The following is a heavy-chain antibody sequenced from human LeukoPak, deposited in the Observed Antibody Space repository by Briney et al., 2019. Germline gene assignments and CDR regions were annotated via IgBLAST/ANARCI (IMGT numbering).Heavy chain of an antibody. J-gene: IGHJ4*02. Sequence: PSETLSLTCTVSGGSISSSSYYWGWIRQPPGKGLEWIGSIYYSGSTYYNPSLKSRVTISVDTSKNQFSLKLSSVTAADTAVYYCAGLGYCSGGSCSRGWGQGTLVTVSS. D-gene: IGHD2-15*01. CDR3: AGLGYCSGGSCSRG. CDR1: GGSISSSSYY. V-gene: IGHV4-39*01. CDR2: IYYSGST.